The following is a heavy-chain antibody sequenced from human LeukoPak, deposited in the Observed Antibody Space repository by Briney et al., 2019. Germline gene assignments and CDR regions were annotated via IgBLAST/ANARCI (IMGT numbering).Heavy chain of an antibody. CDR3: ARVYVEYSGYDWRAYDAFDI. CDR2: MNPNSGNT. CDR1: GYTFTSYD. D-gene: IGHD5-12*01. J-gene: IGHJ3*02. Sequence: ASVKVSCKASGYTFTSYDINWVRQATGQGLEWMGWMNPNSGNTGYAQKFQGRVTMTRNTSISTAYMELSSLRSEDTAVYYCARVYVEYSGYDWRAYDAFDIWGQGTMVTVSS. V-gene: IGHV1-8*01.